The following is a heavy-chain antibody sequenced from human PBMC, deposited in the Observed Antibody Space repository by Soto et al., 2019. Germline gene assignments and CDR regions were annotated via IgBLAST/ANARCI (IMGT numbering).Heavy chain of an antibody. V-gene: IGHV5-10-1*01. D-gene: IGHD2-2*01. CDR3: ARHLVGSTRGNFDY. CDR2: IDPSDSQT. CDR1: GGRVAVYC. Sequence: GDSLNISCKVSGGRVAVYCITWVRQKPGKGLEWMGRIDPSDSQTYYSPSFRGHVTISVTKSITTVFLQWSSLRASDTAMYFCARHLVGSTRGNFDYWGQGTLVNVSS. J-gene: IGHJ4*01.